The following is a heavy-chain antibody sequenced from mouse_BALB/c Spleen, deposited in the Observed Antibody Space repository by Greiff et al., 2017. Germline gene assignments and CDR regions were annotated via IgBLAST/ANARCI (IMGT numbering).Heavy chain of an antibody. CDR2: ISSGSSTI. V-gene: IGHV5-17*02. CDR1: GFTFSSFG. J-gene: IGHJ4*01. CDR3: ARSTDGGYYYAMDY. Sequence: DVKLVESGGGLVQPGGSRKLSCAASGFTFSSFGMHWVRQAPEKGLEWVAYISSGSSTIYYADTVKGRFTISRDNPKNTLFLQMTSLRSEDTAMYYCARSTDGGYYYAMDYWGQGTSVTVSS.